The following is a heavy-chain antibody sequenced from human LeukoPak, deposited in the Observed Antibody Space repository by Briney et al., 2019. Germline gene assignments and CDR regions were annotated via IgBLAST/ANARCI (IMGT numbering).Heavy chain of an antibody. V-gene: IGHV4-59*01. Sequence: SETLSLTCTVSGGSISSYYWSWIRQPPGKGLEWIGYIYYSGSTSYNPSLKSRVTISVDTSKNQFSLKLSSVTAADTAVYYCARGPYYYDSSGSFDYWGQGTLVTVSS. CDR2: IYYSGST. D-gene: IGHD3-22*01. CDR3: ARGPYYYDSSGSFDY. J-gene: IGHJ4*02. CDR1: GGSISSYY.